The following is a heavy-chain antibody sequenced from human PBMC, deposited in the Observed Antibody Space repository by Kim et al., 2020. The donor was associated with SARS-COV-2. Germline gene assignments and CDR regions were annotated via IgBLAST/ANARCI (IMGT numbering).Heavy chain of an antibody. CDR2: IYPGDSDT. CDR1: GYSFTSYW. J-gene: IGHJ6*02. CDR3: ARIRWAVAGTWYYYYGMDV. D-gene: IGHD6-19*01. V-gene: IGHV5-51*01. Sequence: GESLKISCKGSGYSFTSYWIGWVRQMPGKGLEWMGIIYPGDSDTRYSPSFQGQVTISADKSISTAYLQWSSLKASDTAMYYCARIRWAVAGTWYYYYGMDVWGQGTTVTVSS.